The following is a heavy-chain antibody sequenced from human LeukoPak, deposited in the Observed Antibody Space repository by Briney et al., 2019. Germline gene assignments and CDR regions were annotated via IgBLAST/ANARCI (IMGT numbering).Heavy chain of an antibody. D-gene: IGHD3-16*01. V-gene: IGHV3-7*01. CDR1: GFTFSRYW. Sequence: GGSLRLSCAASGFTFSRYWMSWVRQAPGKGLEWVVNIKQDGSEKYYVDSVNGRFTISRDNAKNSLFLQMSSLRADDTAIYYCARAGELRYMDVWGKGTAVTVSS. J-gene: IGHJ6*03. CDR2: IKQDGSEK. CDR3: ARAGELRYMDV.